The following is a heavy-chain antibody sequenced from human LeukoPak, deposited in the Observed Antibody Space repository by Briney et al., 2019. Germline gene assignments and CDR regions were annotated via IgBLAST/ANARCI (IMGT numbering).Heavy chain of an antibody. CDR3: AKDISYSNDHSAFDY. CDR2: ISWNSGSI. D-gene: IGHD4-11*01. V-gene: IGHV3-9*01. Sequence: GGSLRLSCAASGFTFDDYAMHWVRQAPGKGLEWVSGISWNSGSIGYADSVKGRFTISRDNAKNSLYLQMNSLRAEDTALYYCAKDISYSNDHSAFDYWGQGTLVTVSS. J-gene: IGHJ4*02. CDR1: GFTFDDYA.